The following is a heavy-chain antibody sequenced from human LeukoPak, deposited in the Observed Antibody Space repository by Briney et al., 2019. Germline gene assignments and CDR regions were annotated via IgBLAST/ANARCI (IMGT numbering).Heavy chain of an antibody. J-gene: IGHJ4*02. Sequence: GGSLRLSCAASGFTFSSYAMSWVRQAPGKGLEWVSAISVSGGSTYYADSVKGRFTISRDNSKNMLYLQMNSLRAEDTAVYYCAKVSFPMDQPVYFDYWGQGTLVTVSS. CDR3: AKVSFPMDQPVYFDY. V-gene: IGHV3-23*01. CDR1: GFTFSSYA. CDR2: ISVSGGST. D-gene: IGHD2-2*01.